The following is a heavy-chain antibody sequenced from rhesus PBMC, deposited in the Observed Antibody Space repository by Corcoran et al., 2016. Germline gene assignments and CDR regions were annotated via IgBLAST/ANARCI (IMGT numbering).Heavy chain of an antibody. D-gene: IGHD6-19*01. CDR2: GETEDGEA. V-gene: IGHV1-111*02. Sequence: VRLVQSGAEVKTPGATVKISCKASGYPFTDHSLHWVRQARGKGLEWMGGGETEDGEAEYEQKFKDSVTITADMSTDTAYMELSSLRSEDTAVYYCARSFNSLDVWGRGVLVTVSS. CDR1: GYPFTDHS. CDR3: ARSFNSLDV. J-gene: IGHJ5-2*02.